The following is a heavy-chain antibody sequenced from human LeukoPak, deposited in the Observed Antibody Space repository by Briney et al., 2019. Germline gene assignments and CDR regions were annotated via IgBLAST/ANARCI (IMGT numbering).Heavy chain of an antibody. V-gene: IGHV3-7*01. CDR3: ARVRWLQLKDYFDY. J-gene: IGHJ4*02. CDR2: IKQDGNDK. CDR1: GFTFSSHW. Sequence: TGGSLRLSCAASGFTFSSHWMSWVRQAPGKGLEWVANIKQDGNDKYYVDSVKGRFTISRDNAKNSLYLQMNSLRAEDTAVYYCARVRWLQLKDYFDYWGQGTLVTVSS. D-gene: IGHD5-24*01.